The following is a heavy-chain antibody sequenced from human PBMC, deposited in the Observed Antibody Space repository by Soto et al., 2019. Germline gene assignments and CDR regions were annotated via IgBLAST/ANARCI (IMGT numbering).Heavy chain of an antibody. CDR1: GFTFSSYD. Sequence: GGSLRLSCAASGFTFSSYDMHWVRQAPGKGLEWVAVIWYDGSNKYYADSVKGRFTISRDNSKNTLYLQMNSLRAEDTAVYYCARAEQWLVNFHFIDYWGQGTLVTVSS. CDR2: IWYDGSNK. J-gene: IGHJ4*02. D-gene: IGHD6-19*01. V-gene: IGHV3-33*01. CDR3: ARAEQWLVNFHFIDY.